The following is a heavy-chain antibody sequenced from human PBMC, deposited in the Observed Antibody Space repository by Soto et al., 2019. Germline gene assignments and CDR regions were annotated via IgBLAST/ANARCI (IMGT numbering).Heavy chain of an antibody. V-gene: IGHV4-30-2*01. CDR3: ARGMTTVTTLDY. CDR2: IYHSGST. Sequence: PSETLSLTCAVSGGSISSGGYSWSWIRQPPGKGLEWIGYIYHSGSTYYNPSLKSRVTISVDRSKNQFPLKLSSVTAADTAVYYCARGMTTVTTLDYWGQGTLVTVSS. CDR1: GGSISSGGYS. J-gene: IGHJ4*02. D-gene: IGHD4-4*01.